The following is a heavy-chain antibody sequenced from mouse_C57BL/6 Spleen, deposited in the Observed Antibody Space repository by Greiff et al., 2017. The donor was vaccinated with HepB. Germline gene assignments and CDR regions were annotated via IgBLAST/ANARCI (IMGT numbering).Heavy chain of an antibody. CDR2: IDPSDSYT. J-gene: IGHJ3*01. CDR1: GYTFTSYW. Sequence: QVQLQQSGAELVRPGPSVKLSCKASGYTFTSYWMHWVKQRPGQGLEWIGVIDPSDSYTNYNQKFKGKATLTVDTSSSTAYMQLSSLTSEDSAVYYCAKHGSPWFAYWGQGTLVTVSA. V-gene: IGHV1-59*01. D-gene: IGHD1-1*01. CDR3: AKHGSPWFAY.